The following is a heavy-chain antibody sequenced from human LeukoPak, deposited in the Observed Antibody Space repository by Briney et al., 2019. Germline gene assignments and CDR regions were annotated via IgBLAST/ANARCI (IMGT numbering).Heavy chain of an antibody. J-gene: IGHJ4*02. V-gene: IGHV1-69*06. Sequence: SVKVSCKASGGTFSSYAISWVRQAPGQGLEWMGGIIPIFGTANYAQKFRGRVTITADKSTSTAYMELSSLRSEDTAVYYCARDARAVAGPTLDYWGQGTLVTVSS. CDR2: IIPIFGTA. CDR1: GGTFSSYA. D-gene: IGHD6-19*01. CDR3: ARDARAVAGPTLDY.